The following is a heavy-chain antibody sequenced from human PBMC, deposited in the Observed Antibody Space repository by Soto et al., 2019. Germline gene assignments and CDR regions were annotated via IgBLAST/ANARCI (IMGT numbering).Heavy chain of an antibody. D-gene: IGHD1-26*01. CDR2: TYYKSKWYN. J-gene: IGHJ4*02. Sequence: RSQTLSLTCAISGDSVSSNSVAWNWIRQSPSRGLEWLGRTYYKSKWYNDYAVSVKSRITINPDTSKNQFSLQLNSVTPEDTAVYYCARDTPAKGSYFDHWGQGTLVTVSS. CDR3: ARDTPAKGSYFDH. V-gene: IGHV6-1*01. CDR1: GDSVSSNSVA.